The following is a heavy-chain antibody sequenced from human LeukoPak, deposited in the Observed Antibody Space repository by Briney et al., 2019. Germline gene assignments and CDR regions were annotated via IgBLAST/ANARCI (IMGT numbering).Heavy chain of an antibody. Sequence: GESLKISCKGSGYSFTSYWISWVRQMPGKGLEWMGRIDPSDSYTNYSPSFQGHVTISADKSISTAYLQWSSLKASDTAMYYCARHPILGYCSGGGCYSGATDYGMDVWGQGTTVTVSS. V-gene: IGHV5-10-1*01. CDR2: IDPSDSYT. CDR1: GYSFTSYW. CDR3: ARHPILGYCSGGGCYSGATDYGMDV. J-gene: IGHJ6*02. D-gene: IGHD2-15*01.